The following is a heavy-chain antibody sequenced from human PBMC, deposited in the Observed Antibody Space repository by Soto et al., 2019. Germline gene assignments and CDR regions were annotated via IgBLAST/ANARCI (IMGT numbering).Heavy chain of an antibody. CDR1: GFTLSSFG. J-gene: IGHJ6*02. D-gene: IGHD6-19*01. CDR3: AKRGVSSGWYSYYYYGMDV. Sequence: GGSLRLSFAASGFTLSSFGMPLVRPAPGKGLGWVAVISYDGSNKYYADSVKGRFTISRDNSKNTLYLQMNSLRAEDTAVYYCAKRGVSSGWYSYYYYGMDVWGQGTTVTVSS. V-gene: IGHV3-30*18. CDR2: ISYDGSNK.